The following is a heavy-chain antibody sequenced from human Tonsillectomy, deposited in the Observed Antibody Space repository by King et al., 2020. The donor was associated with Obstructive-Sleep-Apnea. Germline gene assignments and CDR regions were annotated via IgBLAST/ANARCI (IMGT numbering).Heavy chain of an antibody. J-gene: IGHJ4*02. D-gene: IGHD5-18*01. CDR1: GDSISTYY. CDR2: IYYSGST. V-gene: IGHV4-59*01. CDR3: ARDFGYSYGIDY. Sequence: VQLQESGPGLVKPSETLSLTCTVSGDSISTYYWSWIRQPPGKGLEWIGYIYYSGSTSYNASLKSRVTISVDTSKNQFSLKLRSVTAADTAVYYCARDFGYSYGIDYWGQGTLVTVSS.